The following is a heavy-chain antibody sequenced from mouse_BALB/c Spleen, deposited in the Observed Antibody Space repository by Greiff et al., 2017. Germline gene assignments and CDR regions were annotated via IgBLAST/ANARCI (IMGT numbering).Heavy chain of an antibody. Sequence: EVQRLESGAGLVQPGASRKLSCAASGFTFSSFGMHWVRQAPEKGLEWVAYINSGSSTMYYAHTMKGRFTIAGDNSTNTLFLQMTRLRSEDSAIYYCGRAGGAAVLYYFDYWGQGTTLTVAA. V-gene: IGHV5-17*02. D-gene: IGHD6-2*01. J-gene: IGHJ2*01. CDR2: INSGSSTM. CDR3: GRAGGAAVLYYFDY. CDR1: GFTFSSFG.